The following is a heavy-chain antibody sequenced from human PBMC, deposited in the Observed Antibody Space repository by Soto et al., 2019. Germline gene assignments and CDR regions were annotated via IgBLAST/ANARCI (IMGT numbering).Heavy chain of an antibody. CDR3: VRGLDV. J-gene: IGHJ6*02. V-gene: IGHV3-48*03. Sequence: PGGSLRLSCAASGFTFSSYEMNWVRQAPGKGLEWVAYISRSVTTIFYVDSVKGRFTISRDNAKSSLFLQMSSLRAEDTAVYYCVRGLDVWGQGTTVTV. CDR1: GFTFSSYE. CDR2: ISRSVTTI.